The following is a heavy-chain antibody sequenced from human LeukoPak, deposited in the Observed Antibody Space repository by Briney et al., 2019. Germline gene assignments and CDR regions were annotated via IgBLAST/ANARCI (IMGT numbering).Heavy chain of an antibody. CDR2: ISYDGSNK. Sequence: PGGFLRLSCAASGFTFSSYGMHWVRQAPGKGLEWVAVISYDGSNKYYADSVKGRFTISRDNSKNTLYLQMNSLRAEDTAVYYCAKDAPYSNYFDYWGQGTLVTVSS. D-gene: IGHD4-11*01. V-gene: IGHV3-30*18. CDR1: GFTFSSYG. CDR3: AKDAPYSNYFDY. J-gene: IGHJ4*02.